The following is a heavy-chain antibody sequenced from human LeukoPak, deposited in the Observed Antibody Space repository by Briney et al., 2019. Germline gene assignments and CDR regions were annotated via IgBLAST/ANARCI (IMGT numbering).Heavy chain of an antibody. Sequence: GASVKVSCKASGYTFTGYCIHWVRQAPGQGLEWMGWINPNTGGTNYAQKFQGRVTMTRDSSISTAYMELSRLRSDDTAVYYCARAYCSSTSCFNLWGPGTLVTVSS. V-gene: IGHV1-2*02. CDR2: INPNTGGT. D-gene: IGHD2-2*01. J-gene: IGHJ4*02. CDR1: GYTFTGYC. CDR3: ARAYCSSTSCFNL.